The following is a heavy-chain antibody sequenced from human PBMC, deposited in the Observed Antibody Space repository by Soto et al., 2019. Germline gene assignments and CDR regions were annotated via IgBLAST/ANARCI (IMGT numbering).Heavy chain of an antibody. Sequence: GGSMRLSCAASGVPFTSYAMSWVRQAPGKGLEWVSAISGIGGTTYYADSVKGRFTISRDNSKNTLYLQMNSLRAEDTAVYYCAREYSSGWKTFDYWGQGTLVTVSS. D-gene: IGHD6-19*01. CDR3: AREYSSGWKTFDY. V-gene: IGHV3-23*01. CDR2: ISGIGGTT. CDR1: GVPFTSYA. J-gene: IGHJ4*02.